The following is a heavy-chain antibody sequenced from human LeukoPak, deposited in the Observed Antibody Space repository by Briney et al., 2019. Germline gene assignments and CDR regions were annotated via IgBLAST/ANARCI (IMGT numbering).Heavy chain of an antibody. V-gene: IGHV4-34*03. J-gene: IGHJ3*02. D-gene: IGHD3-10*01. CDR2: INHSGST. Sequence: SETLSLTCAVYGGSFSGYYWSWIRQPPGKGLEWIGEINHSGSTNYNPSLKSRVTISVDRSKNQFSLKLSSVTAADTAVYYCSRGIGSGSYYADAFDIWGQGTMVTVSS. CDR1: GGSFSGYY. CDR3: SRGIGSGSYYADAFDI.